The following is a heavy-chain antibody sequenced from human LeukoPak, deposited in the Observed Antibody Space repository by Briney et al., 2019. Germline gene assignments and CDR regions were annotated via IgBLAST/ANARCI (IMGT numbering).Heavy chain of an antibody. D-gene: IGHD6-13*01. V-gene: IGHV3-33*01. Sequence: PGRSLRLSCAASGFTFSSYGMHWVRQAPGKGLEWVAVIWYDGSYKYYADSVKGRFTISRDNSKNTLYLQMNSLRAEDTAVYYCARDSSSWYYFDYWGQGTLVTVSS. CDR1: GFTFSSYG. CDR3: ARDSSSWYYFDY. J-gene: IGHJ4*02. CDR2: IWYDGSYK.